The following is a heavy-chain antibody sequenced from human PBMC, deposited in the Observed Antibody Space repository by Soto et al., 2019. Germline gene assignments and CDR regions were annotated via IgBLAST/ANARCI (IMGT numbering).Heavy chain of an antibody. CDR1: GFTVSTNY. V-gene: IGHV3-53*01. J-gene: IGHJ4*02. CDR2: IHTGGTT. D-gene: IGHD4-17*01. Sequence: GVSLRISCAAPGFTVSTNYMNWVRQAPGKGLEWVSVIHTGGTTYYADSVKGRFTISRDNSKNTLYLQMNSLRAEDTAVYYCARDPFATDYGGSAEFDYWGQGTLVTVSS. CDR3: ARDPFATDYGGSAEFDY.